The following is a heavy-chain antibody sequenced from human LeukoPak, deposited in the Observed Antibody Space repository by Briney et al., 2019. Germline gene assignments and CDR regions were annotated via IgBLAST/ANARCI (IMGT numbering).Heavy chain of an antibody. V-gene: IGHV3-23*01. J-gene: IGHJ4*02. D-gene: IGHD6-19*01. CDR3: AKDSPRVGYTSGWSSNSFDH. Sequence: GGSLRLSCAASGFTFRSYAMSWVRQAPGKGLEWVSTVTGGGGTTYYADSVKGRFTISRDNSKNTVYLQLNSLRADDTAVYYCAKDSPRVGYTSGWSSNSFDHWGQGTLVTVSS. CDR2: VTGGGGTT. CDR1: GFTFRSYA.